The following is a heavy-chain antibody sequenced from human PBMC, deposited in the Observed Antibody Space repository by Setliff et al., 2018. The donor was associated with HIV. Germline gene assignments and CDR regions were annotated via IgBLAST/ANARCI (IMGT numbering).Heavy chain of an antibody. CDR2: MHASGST. V-gene: IGHV4-61*09. CDR1: GGSISSGNHY. D-gene: IGHD3-16*01. J-gene: IGHJ6*02. CDR3: AREIPFRGNTNMWDYYAMDV. Sequence: SETLSLTCTVSGGSISSGNHYWAWIRQPAGKRLEWIGHMHASGSTSYKPSLNSRASISVDTSNSQVSLRRTSVTAADTAVYYWAREIPFRGNTNMWDYYAMDVWGQGITVTVSS.